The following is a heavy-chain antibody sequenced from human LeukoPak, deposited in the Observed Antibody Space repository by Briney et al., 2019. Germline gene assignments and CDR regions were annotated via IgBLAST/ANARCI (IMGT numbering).Heavy chain of an antibody. J-gene: IGHJ4*02. Sequence: GGSLRLSCAASGFTFSSYAMSWVRQAPGKGLEWVSAIRGGATSTYYADSVKGRFTISRDNSKYTLYLQMSSLRAEDTAVCYCAKSGAAAGVFISGFDCWGQGTLVTVSS. D-gene: IGHD2-8*01. V-gene: IGHV3-23*01. CDR3: AKSGAAAGVFISGFDC. CDR1: GFTFSSYA. CDR2: IRGGATST.